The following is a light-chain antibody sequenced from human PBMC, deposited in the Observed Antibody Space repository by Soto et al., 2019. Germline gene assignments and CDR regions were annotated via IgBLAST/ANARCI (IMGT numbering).Light chain of an antibody. CDR1: ESVSGRQ. J-gene: IGKJ5*01. Sequence: EIVLTQSPGTLSLSPWERATLSCRASESVSGRQLAWYQQKPGQAPRLIMYSATNRATGIPDRFGGSVSGTDFTLTISSLEPEDFAVFYCQQYATSPSFGQGTRLEIK. CDR2: SAT. V-gene: IGKV3-20*01. CDR3: QQYATSPS.